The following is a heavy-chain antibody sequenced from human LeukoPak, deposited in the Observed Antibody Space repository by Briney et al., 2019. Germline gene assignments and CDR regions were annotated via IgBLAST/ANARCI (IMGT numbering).Heavy chain of an antibody. J-gene: IGHJ4*02. CDR2: IYYSGST. CDR3: AGSYSGSYQLFDY. CDR1: GGSISSYY. V-gene: IGHV4-59*08. D-gene: IGHD1-26*01. Sequence: ASETQSLTCTVSGGSISSYYWSWIRQPPGKGLEWIGYIYYSGSTNYNPSLKSRDTISVDTSKNQFSLKLSFVTAADTAVYYCAGSYSGSYQLFDYWGQGTLVTVSS.